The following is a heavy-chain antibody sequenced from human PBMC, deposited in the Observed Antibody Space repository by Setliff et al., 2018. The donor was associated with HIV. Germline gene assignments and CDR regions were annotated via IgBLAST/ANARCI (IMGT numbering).Heavy chain of an antibody. CDR1: GGSIGLYY. Sequence: PSETLSLTCTVSGGSIGLYYWSWIRQPPGKGLEWMGYIYDSHFTNYSPSLQSRVAISVDTSRNQLSLKLDSVTAADTAVYYCARGDDFHDGSGYYYPWGQGTLVTVSS. J-gene: IGHJ5*02. CDR3: ARGDDFHDGSGYYYP. V-gene: IGHV4-59*01. CDR2: IYDSHFT. D-gene: IGHD3-22*01.